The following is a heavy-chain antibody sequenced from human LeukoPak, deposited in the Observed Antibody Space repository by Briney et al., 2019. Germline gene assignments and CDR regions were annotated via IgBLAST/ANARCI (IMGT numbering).Heavy chain of an antibody. V-gene: IGHV3-21*01. CDR3: ARDSGAHNSASGRSPGGWFDP. Sequence: GGSLRLSCAASGFAFSDFSMSWVRQAPGQGLEWVSSISLSSTYINYADSLRGRFTVSRDNARNSLYLQIVSLRGEDTAMYYCARDSGAHNSASGRSPGGWFDPWGQGILVTVSS. J-gene: IGHJ5*02. CDR2: ISLSSTYI. D-gene: IGHD3-10*01. CDR1: GFAFSDFS.